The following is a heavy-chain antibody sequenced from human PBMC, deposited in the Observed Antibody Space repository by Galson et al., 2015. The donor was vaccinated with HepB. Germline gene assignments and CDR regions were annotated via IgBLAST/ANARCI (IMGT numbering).Heavy chain of an antibody. V-gene: IGHV4-4*02. CDR2: VYHSGST. CDR1: GSSISNSYW. CDR3: AREDQCFDY. J-gene: IGHJ4*02. Sequence: SETLSLTCEVSGSSISNSYWWSWVRQPPGKGLEWIGEVYHSGSTNYNPSLKSRVTISADKSKNQYSLKLSSVTAADTAVHYCAREDQCFDYWGQGTLVTVSS.